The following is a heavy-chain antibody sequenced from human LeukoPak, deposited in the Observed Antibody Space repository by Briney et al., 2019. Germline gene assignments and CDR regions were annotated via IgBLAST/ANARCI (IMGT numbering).Heavy chain of an antibody. CDR2: IYSSGIT. CDR1: GGSMCSYY. D-gene: IGHD3-22*01. V-gene: IGHV4-4*08. CDR3: ARRAYYDSSGYHPTSGYFDL. J-gene: IGHJ2*01. Sequence: SETLSLTCTVSGGSMCSYYWNWIRQPPGKGMDWIGYIYSSGITNYSPSLRSRGTISVATSRNQFSLRLTSVTAADTAIYYCARRAYYDSSGYHPTSGYFDLWGRGTLVTVSS.